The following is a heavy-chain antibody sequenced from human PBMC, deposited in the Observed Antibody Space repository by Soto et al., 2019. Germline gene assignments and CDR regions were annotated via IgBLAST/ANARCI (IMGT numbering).Heavy chain of an antibody. CDR2: INHSGST. CDR1: GGSFRGYY. Sequence: SETLSLTCAGYGGSFRGYYWSWIRQPPGKGLEWIGEINHSGSTNYNPSLKSRVTISVDTSKNQFSLKLSSVTAADTAVYYCARGSKRGYCTNGLCYCQQYLYYYMSFWGKGSTVPGSS. J-gene: IGHJ6*03. CDR3: ARGSKRGYCTNGLCYCQQYLYYYMSF. V-gene: IGHV4-34*01. D-gene: IGHD2-8*01.